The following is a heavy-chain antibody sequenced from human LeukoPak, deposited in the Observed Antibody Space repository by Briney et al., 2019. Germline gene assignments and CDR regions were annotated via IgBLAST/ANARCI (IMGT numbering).Heavy chain of an antibody. V-gene: IGHV1-8*01. D-gene: IGHD6-19*01. CDR1: GYTFTSYD. Sequence: ASVKVSCKASGYTFTSYDINWVRQATGQGLEWMGWMNPNSGNTGYAQKFQGRVTMTRNTSMSTAYMELSSLRSEDTAVYYCARHLGAVAGGYYYYMDVWGKRTTVTVSS. CDR3: ARHLGAVAGGYYYYMDV. J-gene: IGHJ6*03. CDR2: MNPNSGNT.